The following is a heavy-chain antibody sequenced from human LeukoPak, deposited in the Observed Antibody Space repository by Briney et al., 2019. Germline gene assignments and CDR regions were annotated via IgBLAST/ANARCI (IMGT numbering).Heavy chain of an antibody. Sequence: GGSLRLSCAASGFTFSSYAMSWVRQAPGKGLEWVSVISGGAGFIYYADSVRGRFTISRDNSKNTVYLQMNSLRAGDTAIYYCAKATGYCSGGRCYPNDYWGQGSLVTVSS. CDR2: ISGGAGFI. D-gene: IGHD2-15*01. J-gene: IGHJ4*02. CDR3: AKATGYCSGGRCYPNDY. CDR1: GFTFSSYA. V-gene: IGHV3-23*01.